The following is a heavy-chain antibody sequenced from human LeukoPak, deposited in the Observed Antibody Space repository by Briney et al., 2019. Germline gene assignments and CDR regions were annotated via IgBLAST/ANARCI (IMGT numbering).Heavy chain of an antibody. Sequence: GESLKISCKGSGYTFNNYWIGWVRQMPGKGLEWMGIIYPGDSDTRYSPSFQGQVTISADKSISTAYLQWSSLKASDTAMYYCARNQIMGATRSPFDHWGQGTLVTVSS. J-gene: IGHJ4*02. CDR2: IYPGDSDT. CDR1: GYTFNNYW. CDR3: ARNQIMGATRSPFDH. D-gene: IGHD1-26*01. V-gene: IGHV5-51*01.